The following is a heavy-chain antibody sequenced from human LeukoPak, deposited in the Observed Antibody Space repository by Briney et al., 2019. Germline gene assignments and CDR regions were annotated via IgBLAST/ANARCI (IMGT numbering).Heavy chain of an antibody. CDR2: ISAYNGNT. CDR3: ARVEYYYDSSGYFPPDY. V-gene: IGHV1-18*01. D-gene: IGHD3-22*01. CDR1: GYTFTSYG. Sequence: ASVKVSCKASGYTFTSYGISWVRHAPGQGLEWMGWISAYNGNTNYAQKLQGRVTMTTDTSTSTAYMQLRSLRSDDTAVYYCARVEYYYDSSGYFPPDYWGQGTLVTVSS. J-gene: IGHJ4*02.